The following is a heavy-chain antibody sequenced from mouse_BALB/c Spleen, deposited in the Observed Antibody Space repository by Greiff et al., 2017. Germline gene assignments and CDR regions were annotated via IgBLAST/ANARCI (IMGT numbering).Heavy chain of an antibody. CDR2: ISNLAYSI. CDR3: AIYGYDRFAY. CDR1: GFTFSDYG. J-gene: IGHJ3*01. Sequence: EVKVEESGGGLVQPGGSRKLSCAASGFTFSDYGMAWVRQAPGKGPEWVAFISNLAYSIYYADTVTGRFTITRENAKNTLYLEMSSLRSEDTAMYCCAIYGYDRFAYWGQGTLVTVSA. D-gene: IGHD2-2*01. V-gene: IGHV5-15*02.